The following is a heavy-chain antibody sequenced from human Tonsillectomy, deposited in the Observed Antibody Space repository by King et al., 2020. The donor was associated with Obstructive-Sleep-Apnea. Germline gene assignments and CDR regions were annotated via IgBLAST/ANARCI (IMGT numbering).Heavy chain of an antibody. CDR3: ARDDYDSSGYFVY. V-gene: IGHV3-7*03. CDR2: TNELGSDK. J-gene: IGHJ4*02. CDR1: GFNFGAYW. Sequence: EVQLVESGGGLVQPGGSLRLSCAASGFNFGAYWMSWVRQVPGKGLEWVANTNELGSDKYYADSVKGRFTISRDNAKNELYLQLSSLRSEDTAVFYCARDDYDSSGYFVYWGQGAQVTVTS. D-gene: IGHD3-22*01.